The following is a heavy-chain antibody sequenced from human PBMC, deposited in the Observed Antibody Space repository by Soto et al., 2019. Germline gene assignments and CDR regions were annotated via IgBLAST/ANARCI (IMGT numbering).Heavy chain of an antibody. V-gene: IGHV4-61*01. Sequence: QVQLQESGPGLVKPSETLSLTCTVSGGSVSSGSYYWSWIRQPPGKGLEWIGYIYYSGSTNYNPSLKSRVTISVDTSKNQFSRTLSSVTAADTAVYYGARGDSGSYYYYYGMDVWGQGTTVTVSS. J-gene: IGHJ6*02. CDR2: IYYSGST. CDR3: ARGDSGSYYYYYGMDV. D-gene: IGHD1-26*01. CDR1: GGSVSSGSYY.